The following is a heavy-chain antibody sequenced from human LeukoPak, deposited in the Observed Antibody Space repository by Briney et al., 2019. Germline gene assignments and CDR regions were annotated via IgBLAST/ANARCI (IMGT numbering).Heavy chain of an antibody. Sequence: GGSLRLSCAASGFTFSSYEMNWVRQAPGKGLEWVSYISASGSSIYYADSVKGRFTTSTDNAKNSLYLQMNSLRAEDTAVYYCARDRGTTMVRSFDIWGQGTMVTVSS. J-gene: IGHJ3*02. CDR3: ARDRGTTMVRSFDI. CDR1: GFTFSSYE. V-gene: IGHV3-48*03. D-gene: IGHD4/OR15-4a*01. CDR2: ISASGSSI.